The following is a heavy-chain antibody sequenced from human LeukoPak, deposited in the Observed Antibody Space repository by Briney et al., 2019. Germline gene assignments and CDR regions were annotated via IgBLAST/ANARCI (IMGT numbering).Heavy chain of an antibody. CDR3: ARASPTTHFDF. D-gene: IGHD5-12*01. CDR1: GFTFTTYW. V-gene: IGHV3-74*01. Sequence: PGGSLRLSCVASGFTFTTYWMHWVRQAPGKGLVWVSRINGDGSNSNYADSVKGRFTISRDNARNTLYLQMNGLRAEDTALYYGARASPTTHFDFWGQGTLVTVSS. J-gene: IGHJ4*02. CDR2: INGDGSNS.